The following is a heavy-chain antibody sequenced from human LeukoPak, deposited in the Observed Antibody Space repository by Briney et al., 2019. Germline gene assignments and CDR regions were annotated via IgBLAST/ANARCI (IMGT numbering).Heavy chain of an antibody. CDR1: GGSISPYY. J-gene: IGHJ4*02. D-gene: IGHD2-15*01. V-gene: IGHV4-59*01. Sequence: SETLSLTCTVSGGSISPYYWSWIRQPPGKGLEWIAYITHSGSTVYNPSLKSRATMSLDTSKKQFSLKLSSVTTADTALYYCARENYSLDYWGQGTLVTVSS. CDR3: ARENYSLDY. CDR2: ITHSGST.